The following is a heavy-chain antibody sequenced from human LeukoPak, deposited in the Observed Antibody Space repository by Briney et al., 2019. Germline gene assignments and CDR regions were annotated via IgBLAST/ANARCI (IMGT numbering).Heavy chain of an antibody. J-gene: IGHJ3*02. V-gene: IGHV3-23*01. Sequence: PGGSLRLSCAASGFTFSSYAMSWVRQAPGKGLEWVSAISGSGGSTYYADSVKGRFTISRDNSKNTLYLQMNSLRAEDTAVYYCAKYRSNRRVIVVVITTDAFDIWGQGTMVTVSS. D-gene: IGHD3-22*01. CDR2: ISGSGGST. CDR1: GFTFSSYA. CDR3: AKYRSNRRVIVVVITTDAFDI.